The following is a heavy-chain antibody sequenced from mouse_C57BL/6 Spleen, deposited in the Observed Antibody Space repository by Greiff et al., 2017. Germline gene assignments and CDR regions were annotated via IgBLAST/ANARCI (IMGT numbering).Heavy chain of an antibody. J-gene: IGHJ2*01. V-gene: IGHV1-7*01. CDR2: INPSSGYT. CDR1: GYTFTSYW. Sequence: QVQLKESGAELAKPGASVKLSCKASGYTFTSYWMHWVKQRPGQGLEWIGYINPSSGYTKYNQKFKDKATLIAYKSSSTAYMQLSSRTYEDSAVYYCAREYDWSYYFDYWGQGTTLTVSS. CDR3: AREYDWSYYFDY. D-gene: IGHD2-12*01.